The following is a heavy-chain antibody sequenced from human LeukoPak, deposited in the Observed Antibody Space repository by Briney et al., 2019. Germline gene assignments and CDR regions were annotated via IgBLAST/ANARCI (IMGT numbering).Heavy chain of an antibody. CDR3: ATDEGLAARPAGGGGSFDY. V-gene: IGHV3-30*04. CDR2: ISYDGSNK. CDR1: GFTFSNYV. D-gene: IGHD6-6*01. Sequence: GGSLRLSCAASGFTFSNYVMHWVRQAPGKGLEWVAVISYDGSNKYYADSVKGRFTISRDNSKNTLYLQMSSLRSDDTAVSYCATDEGLAARPAGGGGSFDYWGQGTLVTVSS. J-gene: IGHJ4*02.